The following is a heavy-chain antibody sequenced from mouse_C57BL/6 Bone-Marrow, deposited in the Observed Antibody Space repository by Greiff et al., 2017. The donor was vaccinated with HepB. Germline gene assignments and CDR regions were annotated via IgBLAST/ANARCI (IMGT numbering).Heavy chain of an antibody. Sequence: VQLQQSGGGLVKPGGSLKLSCAASGFTFSDYGMHWVRQAPEKGLEWVAYISSGSSTIYYADTVKGRFTISRDNAKNTLFLQMTSLRSEDTAMYYCARAGYYGAMDYWGQGTSVTVSS. CDR3: ARAGYYGAMDY. V-gene: IGHV5-17*01. CDR1: GFTFSDYG. CDR2: ISSGSSTI. J-gene: IGHJ4*01. D-gene: IGHD2-3*01.